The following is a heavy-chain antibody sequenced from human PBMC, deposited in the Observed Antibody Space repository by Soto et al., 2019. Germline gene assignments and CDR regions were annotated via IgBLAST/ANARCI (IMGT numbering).Heavy chain of an antibody. CDR2: IYYSGST. D-gene: IGHD3-10*01. J-gene: IGHJ3*02. V-gene: IGHV4-59*08. Sequence: SETLSLTCTVSGGSISSYYWSWIRQPPGKGLEWIGYIYYSGSTNYNPSLKSRVTISVDTSKNQFSLKLSSVTAADTAVYYCARHPRAPNTYYYGSGAGAFDIWGQGTMVTVSS. CDR1: GGSISSYY. CDR3: ARHPRAPNTYYYGSGAGAFDI.